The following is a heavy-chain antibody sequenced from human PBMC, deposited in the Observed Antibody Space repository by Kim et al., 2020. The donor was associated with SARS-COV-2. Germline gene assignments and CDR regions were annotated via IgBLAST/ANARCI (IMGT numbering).Heavy chain of an antibody. J-gene: IGHJ5*02. CDR1: GYSFTSYW. CDR2: IYPGDSDT. Sequence: GRSLKTSCKGSGYSFTSYWIGWVRQMPGKGLEWMGIIYPGDSDTRYSPSFQGQVTISADKSISTAYLQWSSLKASDTAMYYCARQPYYYDSSGYYFSWFDPWGQGTLVTVSS. D-gene: IGHD3-22*01. CDR3: ARQPYYYDSSGYYFSWFDP. V-gene: IGHV5-51*01.